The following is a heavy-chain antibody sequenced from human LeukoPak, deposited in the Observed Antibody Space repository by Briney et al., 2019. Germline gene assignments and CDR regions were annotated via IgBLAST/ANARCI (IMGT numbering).Heavy chain of an antibody. CDR3: ARSETYYDYVWGSYRYTAFDI. J-gene: IGHJ3*02. CDR2: IYPGYYYM. V-gene: IGHV5-51*01. D-gene: IGHD3-16*02. Sequence: GESLTISCKGSSYRFTSYWSGWVRQMPGKALDWMGIIYPGYYYMSYGPSFQGQVTISADKSISTAYVQWSSLKASDTAMYYCARSETYYDYVWGSYRYTAFDIWGQGTMVTVSS. CDR1: SYRFTSYW.